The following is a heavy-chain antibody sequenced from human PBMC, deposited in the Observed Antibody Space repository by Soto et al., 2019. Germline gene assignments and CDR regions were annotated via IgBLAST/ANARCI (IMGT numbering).Heavy chain of an antibody. CDR1: GXTFRDYD. D-gene: IGHD3-22*01. CDR2: MNPNSGNT. J-gene: IGHJ4*02. Sequence: ASVKVSCKASGXTFRDYDINWVRQASGQGLEWMGWMNPNSGNTAYAQKFQGRVTMTGDTTTNTAYMELTSLTSADTAVYYCTRRARIGKQLWLPFDSWAQGTLVTVPQ. V-gene: IGHV1-8*01. CDR3: TRRARIGKQLWLPFDS.